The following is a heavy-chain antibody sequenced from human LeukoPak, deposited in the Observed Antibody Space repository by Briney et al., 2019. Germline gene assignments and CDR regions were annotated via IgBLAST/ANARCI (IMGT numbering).Heavy chain of an antibody. D-gene: IGHD3-22*01. CDR2: IIPILGIA. V-gene: IGHV1-69*04. J-gene: IGHJ4*02. Sequence: SVKVSCKASGGTFNSYVISWVRQAPGQGLEWMGRIIPILGIAKYARKFQGRVTITADKSTTTAYMELSSLRSEDTAVYYCAREVGDSSGYSFDYWGQGTLVTVSS. CDR1: GGTFNSYV. CDR3: AREVGDSSGYSFDY.